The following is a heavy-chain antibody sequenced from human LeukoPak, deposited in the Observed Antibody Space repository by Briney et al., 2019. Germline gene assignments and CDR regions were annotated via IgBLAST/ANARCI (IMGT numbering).Heavy chain of an antibody. J-gene: IGHJ6*03. CDR1: GFTFSIYS. D-gene: IGHD2-21*01. V-gene: IGHV3-48*01. Sequence: TGGSLRLSCTASGFTFSIYSMNWVRQAPGKGLEWVSYISSSSSAVYYADSVKGRFTISRDNAKNSLYLQMNSLRAEDTAVYYCARGFRPYYYSYTDVWGKGTTVTVS. CDR3: ARGFRPYYYSYTDV. CDR2: ISSSSSAV.